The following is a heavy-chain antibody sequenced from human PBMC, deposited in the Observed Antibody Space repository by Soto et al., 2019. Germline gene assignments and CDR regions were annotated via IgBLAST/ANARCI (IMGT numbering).Heavy chain of an antibody. Sequence: QVQLQQWGAGLLKPSETLSLTCAVYGGSFSGYYWSWIRQPPGKGLEWMGEINHSGSPNYNPSLNSRVTISVATSKNQFSLKLSSVTAADTAVYYCARGRWLRSSFDYWGQGTLVTVSS. CDR3: ARGRWLRSSFDY. CDR2: INHSGSP. CDR1: GGSFSGYY. D-gene: IGHD5-12*01. V-gene: IGHV4-34*01. J-gene: IGHJ4*02.